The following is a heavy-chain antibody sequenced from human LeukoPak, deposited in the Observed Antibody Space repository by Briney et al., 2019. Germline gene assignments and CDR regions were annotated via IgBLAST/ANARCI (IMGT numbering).Heavy chain of an antibody. CDR2: INHSGST. D-gene: IGHD4-23*01. J-gene: IGHJ4*02. CDR1: GGSFSGYY. Sequence: PSETLSLTCAVYGGSFSGYYWSWIRQPPGKGLEWIGEINHSGSTNYNPSPKSRVTISVDTSKNQFSLKLSSVTAADTAVYYCARFSTVVIRGTDRTGLDYWGQGTLVTVSS. V-gene: IGHV4-34*01. CDR3: ARFSTVVIRGTDRTGLDY.